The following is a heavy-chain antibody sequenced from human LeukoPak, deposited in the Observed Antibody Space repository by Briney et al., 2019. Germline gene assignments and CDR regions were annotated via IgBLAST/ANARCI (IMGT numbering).Heavy chain of an antibody. J-gene: IGHJ4*02. CDR1: GFTLGDCA. CDR3: TRGSRGGECFDY. CDR2: IRSKAYGGTT. V-gene: IGHV3-49*04. Sequence: GGSLRLSCTPSGFTLGDCAMSWVRQAPGKGREGVGFIRSKAYGGTTEYAASVKGRFTISRDDSKSIAHLQFNSQKTENTAEYYCTRGSRGGECFDYWRQATLVT. D-gene: IGHD3-10*01.